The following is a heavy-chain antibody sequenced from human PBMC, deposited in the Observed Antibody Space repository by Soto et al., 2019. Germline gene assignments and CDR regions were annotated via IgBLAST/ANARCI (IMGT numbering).Heavy chain of an antibody. J-gene: IGHJ4*02. CDR1: GGTFSSYA. CDR3: ARASYYYDSSGYEYY. D-gene: IGHD3-22*01. V-gene: IGHV1-69*13. Sequence: SVKVSCKASGGTFSSYAISWVRQAPGQGLEWMGGIIPIFGTANYAQKFQGRVTITADESASTAYMELSSLRSEDTAVYYCARASYYYDSSGYEYYWGQGTLVTVSS. CDR2: IIPIFGTA.